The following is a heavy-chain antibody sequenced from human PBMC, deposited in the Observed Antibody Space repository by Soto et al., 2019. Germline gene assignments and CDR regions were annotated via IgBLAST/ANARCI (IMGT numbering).Heavy chain of an antibody. CDR1: GSTFSSYA. CDR2: ISSNGGST. Sequence: GGSLRLSCAASGSTFSSYAMHWVRQAPGKGLEYVSAISSNGGSTYYANSVKGRFTISRDNSKNTLYLQMGSLRAEDMAVYYCARDKGIAVAGTLGYWGQGTLVTVSS. CDR3: ARDKGIAVAGTLGY. J-gene: IGHJ4*02. V-gene: IGHV3-64*01. D-gene: IGHD6-19*01.